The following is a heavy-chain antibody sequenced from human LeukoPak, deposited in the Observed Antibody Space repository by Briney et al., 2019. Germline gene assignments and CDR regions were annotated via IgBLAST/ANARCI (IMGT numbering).Heavy chain of an antibody. CDR3: AKWPAVVPAASLDY. D-gene: IGHD2-2*01. V-gene: IGHV3-30*02. Sequence: PGGSLRLSCAASGFTFSSYGMHWVRQAPGKGLEWVAFIRYDGSNKYYADSVKGRFTISRDNSKNTLYLQMNSLRAEDTAVYYCAKWPAVVPAASLDYWGQGTLVTVSS. CDR2: IRYDGSNK. CDR1: GFTFSSYG. J-gene: IGHJ4*02.